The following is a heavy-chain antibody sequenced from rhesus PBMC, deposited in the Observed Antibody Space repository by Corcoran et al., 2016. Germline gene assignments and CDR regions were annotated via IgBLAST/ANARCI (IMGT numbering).Heavy chain of an antibody. CDR1: GGSISINS. J-gene: IGHJ5-1*01. CDR3: VGLFLYRFDV. V-gene: IGHV4-173*01. CDR2: ISGGGVGT. Sequence: QLQLQESGPGLVKPSETLSLTCAVSGGSISINSWSWIRQPPGKGLEWIGRISGGGVGTAYNPSLTSRVTISTDASKNQLSLKLSSVTAADTAVYYCVGLFLYRFDVWGPGVLVTVSS. D-gene: IGHD3-34*01.